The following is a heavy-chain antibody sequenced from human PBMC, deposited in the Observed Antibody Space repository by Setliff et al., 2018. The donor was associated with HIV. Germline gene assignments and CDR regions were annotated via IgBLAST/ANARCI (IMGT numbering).Heavy chain of an antibody. CDR2: IYITEDT. J-gene: IGHJ4*02. CDR3: ARYRRDDYYLTAYFDS. D-gene: IGHD1-26*01. CDR1: GGSISTYF. Sequence: SETLSLTCTVSGGSISTYFWSWVRQTPGKGLEWIGYIYITEDTDYNPSLKSRVTISVDTSKNQFSLKLSSLTAADTAVYYCARYRRDDYYLTAYFDSWGQGTLVTVSS. V-gene: IGHV4-4*08.